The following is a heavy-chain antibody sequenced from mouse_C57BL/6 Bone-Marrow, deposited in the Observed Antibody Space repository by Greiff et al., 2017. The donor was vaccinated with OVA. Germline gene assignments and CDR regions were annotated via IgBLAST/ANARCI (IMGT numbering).Heavy chain of an antibody. V-gene: IGHV14-4*01. J-gene: IGHJ2*01. CDR2: IDPENGDT. Sequence: VQLQQSGAELVRPGASVKLSCTASGFNIKDDYMHWVKQRPEQGLEWIGWIDPENGDTEYASKFQGKATITADTSSNTAYLQLSSLTSEDTAVYYCTARLKDGFDYWGQGTTLTVSS. CDR1: GFNIKDDY. CDR3: TARLKDGFDY.